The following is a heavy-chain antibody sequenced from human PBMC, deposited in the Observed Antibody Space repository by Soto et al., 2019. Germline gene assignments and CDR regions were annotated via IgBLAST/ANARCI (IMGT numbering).Heavy chain of an antibody. V-gene: IGHV4-59*01. CDR1: GGSISSYY. CDR2: IYYSGST. CDR3: AREYSGYDYGYYYYGMDV. J-gene: IGHJ6*02. Sequence: SETLSLTCTVSGGSISSYYWSWIRQPPGKGLEWIGYIYYSGSTNYNPSLKSRVTISVDTSKNQFSLKLSSVTAADTAVYYCAREYSGYDYGYYYYGMDVWGQGTTVTVSS. D-gene: IGHD5-12*01.